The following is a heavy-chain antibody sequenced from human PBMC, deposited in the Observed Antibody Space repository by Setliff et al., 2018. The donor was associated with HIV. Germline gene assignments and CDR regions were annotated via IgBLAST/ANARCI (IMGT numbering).Heavy chain of an antibody. D-gene: IGHD3-22*01. CDR2: IHQSGGSA. J-gene: IGHJ1*01. Sequence: PSETLSLTCSVSGDSVTKSDWWCWVRQSPGKGLEWIGEIHQSGGSATYNPSLRSRVTMTVDKSKSQFSLNLYSVTAADTAMYYCARNYDSSEPQYFQHWGQGTLVTVSS. CDR3: ARNYDSSEPQYFQH. V-gene: IGHV4-4*02. CDR1: GDSVTKSDW.